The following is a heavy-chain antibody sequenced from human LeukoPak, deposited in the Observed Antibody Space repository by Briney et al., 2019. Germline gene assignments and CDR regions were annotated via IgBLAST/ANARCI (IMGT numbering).Heavy chain of an antibody. D-gene: IGHD3-10*01. V-gene: IGHV4-31*11. CDR3: ARDYGCNYFDY. CDR1: GGSFSGYY. Sequence: SETLSLTCAVYGGSFSGYYWSWIRQHPGKGLEWIGYIYYSGSTYYNPSLKSRVTISVDTSKNRFSLKLSSVTAADTAVYYCARDYGCNYFDYWGQGTLVTVSS. J-gene: IGHJ4*02. CDR2: IYYSGST.